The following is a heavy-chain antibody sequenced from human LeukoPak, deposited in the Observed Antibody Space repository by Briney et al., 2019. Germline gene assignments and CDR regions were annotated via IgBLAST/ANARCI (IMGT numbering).Heavy chain of an antibody. CDR3: AKAGIGVVGYFDY. CDR1: GFTFSSYD. CDR2: ISYDGSNK. V-gene: IGHV3-30*18. Sequence: GGSLRLSCAASGFTFSSYDIHWVRQAPGKGLEWVAVISYDGSNKYYAESVKGRFTISRDNSKNTLYLQMNSLRDEDTALYYCAKAGIGVVGYFDYWGQGTLVTVSS. D-gene: IGHD6-19*01. J-gene: IGHJ4*02.